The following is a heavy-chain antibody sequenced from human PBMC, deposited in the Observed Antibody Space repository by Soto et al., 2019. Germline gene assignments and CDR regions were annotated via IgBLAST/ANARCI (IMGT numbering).Heavy chain of an antibody. CDR3: TRGTRPYGMDV. Sequence: PGGYPRLSCTGSGFTFGDYAMSWVRRAPGKGLEWVGFIRSKAYGGTTEWAASVRGRFTFSRDDSKRIAYLQMNSLKTEDTGVYCCTRGTRPYGMDVWGQGTTVIVSS. V-gene: IGHV3-49*04. CDR1: GFTFGDYA. J-gene: IGHJ6*02. D-gene: IGHD6-6*01. CDR2: IRSKAYGGTT.